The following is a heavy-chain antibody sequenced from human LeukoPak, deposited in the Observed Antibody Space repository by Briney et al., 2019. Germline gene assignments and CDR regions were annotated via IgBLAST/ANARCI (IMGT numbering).Heavy chain of an antibody. V-gene: IGHV3-73*01. CDR2: IRSKANSYAT. CDR3: TRHISDYGDYYFDY. J-gene: IGHJ4*02. CDR1: GLTFSGSV. Sequence: GSLRLSCAASGLTFSGSVMHWVRQASGKGLEWVGRIRSKANSYATAYAASVKGRFTISRDDSRNTAFLQMNSLKTEDTAVYYCTRHISDYGDYYFDYWGQGTLVTVSS. D-gene: IGHD4-17*01.